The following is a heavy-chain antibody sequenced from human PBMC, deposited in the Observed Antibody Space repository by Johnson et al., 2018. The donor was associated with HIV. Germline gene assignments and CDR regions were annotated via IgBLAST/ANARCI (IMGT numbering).Heavy chain of an antibody. CDR3: ASTGIQLWFVTDAFDI. Sequence: VQLVESGGGLVQPGRSLRLSCTASGFTFGDYAMSWVRQAPGKGLEWVANIKQDGSEKYYVDSVKGRFTISRDNAKNSLYLQMNSLRAEDTAVYYCASTGIQLWFVTDAFDIWGQGTMVTVSS. CDR1: GFTFGDYA. V-gene: IGHV3-7*01. CDR2: IKQDGSEK. J-gene: IGHJ3*02. D-gene: IGHD5-18*01.